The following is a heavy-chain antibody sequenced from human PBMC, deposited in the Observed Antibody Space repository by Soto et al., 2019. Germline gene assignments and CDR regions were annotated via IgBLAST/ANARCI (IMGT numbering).Heavy chain of an antibody. CDR2: IDPSDSYT. CDR3: ARAIDYGGNSRVFYDCDY. V-gene: IGHV5-10-1*01. CDR1: GYSFTSYW. D-gene: IGHD4-17*01. J-gene: IGHJ4*02. Sequence: GESLKISFKGSGYSFTSYWISWVRQMPWKGLEWMGRIDPSDSYTTYSPSFQGHVTISADKSISTAYLQWSSLKASATAMYYCARAIDYGGNSRVFYDCDYWGQGTLVTVSS.